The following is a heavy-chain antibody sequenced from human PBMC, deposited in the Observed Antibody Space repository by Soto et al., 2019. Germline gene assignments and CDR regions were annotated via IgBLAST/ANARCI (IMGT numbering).Heavy chain of an antibody. CDR3: ARLGSHCISTSCYEYYYYGMDV. Sequence: PGESLKISCKGSGFSFTTYWIAWVRQMPGKGLEWMGIIYPGDSDTRYSPSFQGQVTISADKSISTAYLQWSSLKASDTAMYYCARLGSHCISTSCYEYYYYGMDVWGQGTTVTVSS. CDR2: IYPGDSDT. V-gene: IGHV5-51*01. CDR1: GFSFTTYW. J-gene: IGHJ6*02. D-gene: IGHD2-2*01.